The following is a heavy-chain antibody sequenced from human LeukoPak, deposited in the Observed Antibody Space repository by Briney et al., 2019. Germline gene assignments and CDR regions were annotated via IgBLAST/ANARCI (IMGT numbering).Heavy chain of an antibody. CDR3: ARLESSGYYAPFDY. V-gene: IGHV4-39*01. Sequence: PSETLSLTCTVSGGSISGSNYYWGRIRQPPGRGLEWIATIYYSGSAYYNPSLKSRVTISVDTSKNQFSLKLSSVTAADTAVYYCARLESSGYYAPFDYWGQGTLVTVSS. D-gene: IGHD3-22*01. J-gene: IGHJ4*02. CDR2: IYYSGSA. CDR1: GGSISGSNYY.